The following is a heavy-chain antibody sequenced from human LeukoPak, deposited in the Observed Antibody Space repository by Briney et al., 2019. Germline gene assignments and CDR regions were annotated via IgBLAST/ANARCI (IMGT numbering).Heavy chain of an antibody. D-gene: IGHD5-18*01. CDR2: IWYDGSNK. J-gene: IGHJ3*02. CDR1: GFTFSSYG. V-gene: IGHV3-33*06. Sequence: GGSLRLSCAASGFTFSSYGMHWVRQAPGKGLEWVAVIWYDGSNKYYADSVKGRFTISRDNSKNTLYLQMNSLRAEDTAVYYCAKDLGIQAFDIWGQGTMVTVSS. CDR3: AKDLGIQAFDI.